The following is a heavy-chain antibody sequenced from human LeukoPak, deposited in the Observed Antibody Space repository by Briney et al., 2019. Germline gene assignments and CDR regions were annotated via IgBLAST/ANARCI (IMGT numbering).Heavy chain of an antibody. CDR1: GGSISSYY. D-gene: IGHD6-13*01. CDR3: ARGSQGIAAAGTIDY. J-gene: IGHJ4*02. Sequence: PSETLSLTCTVSGGSISSYYWSWIRQPPGKGLEWIGEINHSGTTNYNPSLKSRVTISVDTSKNQFSLKLNSVTAADTAVYYCARGSQGIAAAGTIDYWGQGTLVTVSS. V-gene: IGHV4-34*01. CDR2: INHSGTT.